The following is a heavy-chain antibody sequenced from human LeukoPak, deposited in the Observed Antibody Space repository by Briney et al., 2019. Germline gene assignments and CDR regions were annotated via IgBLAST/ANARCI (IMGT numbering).Heavy chain of an antibody. J-gene: IGHJ4*02. CDR1: GFTFSSYG. V-gene: IGHV3-23*01. Sequence: GGSLRLSCAASGFTFSSYGMSWARQAPGKGLEWVSAISGSGGSTYYADSVKGRFTISRDNSKNTLYLQMNSLRAEDTAVYYCAKARRGRLPCDYWGQGTLVTVSS. CDR3: AKARRGRLPCDY. CDR2: ISGSGGST. D-gene: IGHD2-21*01.